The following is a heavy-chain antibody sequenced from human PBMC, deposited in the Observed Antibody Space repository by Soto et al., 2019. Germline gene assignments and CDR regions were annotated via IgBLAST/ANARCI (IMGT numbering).Heavy chain of an antibody. J-gene: IGHJ4*02. Sequence: ASVKVSCKVSGYTLTELSMHWVRQAPGKGLEWMGGFDPEDGETIYAQKFQGRVTMTEDTSTDTAYMELSSLRSEDTAVYYCATTPFWSGYLGLDYWGQGTLVTSPQ. D-gene: IGHD3-3*01. CDR3: ATTPFWSGYLGLDY. CDR2: FDPEDGET. CDR1: GYTLTELS. V-gene: IGHV1-24*01.